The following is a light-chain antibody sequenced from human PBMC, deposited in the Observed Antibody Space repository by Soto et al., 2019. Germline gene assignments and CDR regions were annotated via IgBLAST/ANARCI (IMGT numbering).Light chain of an antibody. Sequence: QPVLTQPPSASGTPGQRVTISCSGSSSNIGSNTVNWYQQLPGTAPKLLIYNNNQRPSGVPDGFSGSKSGTSASLAISGLQSEDEADYYCAAWDDSLNSPVFGGGTKLTVL. V-gene: IGLV1-44*01. CDR3: AAWDDSLNSPV. CDR2: NNN. J-gene: IGLJ2*01. CDR1: SSNIGSNT.